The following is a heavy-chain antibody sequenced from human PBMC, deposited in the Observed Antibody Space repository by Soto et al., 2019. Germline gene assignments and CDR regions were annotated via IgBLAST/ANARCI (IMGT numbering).Heavy chain of an antibody. CDR3: ARDGKDSSGYYYGNVGAFDI. D-gene: IGHD3-22*01. J-gene: IGHJ3*02. CDR1: GFTFRSYG. Sequence: GGSLRLSCAASGFTFRSYGMSWVRQAPGKGLEWVSVIYSGGSTYYADSVKGRFTISRDNSKNTLYLQMNSLRAEDTAVYYCARDGKDSSGYYYGNVGAFDIWGQGTMVTVSS. V-gene: IGHV3-53*01. CDR2: IYSGGST.